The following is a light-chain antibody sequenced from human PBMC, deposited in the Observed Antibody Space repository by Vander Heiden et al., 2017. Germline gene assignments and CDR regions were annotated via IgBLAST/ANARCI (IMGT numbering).Light chain of an antibody. CDR2: EVS. CDR3: CSYGGSSTYV. V-gene: IGLV2-23*02. J-gene: IGLJ1*01. CDR1: SSDVGSYNL. Sequence: QSALTQPASVSGSPGQSITISCTGTSSDVGSYNLVSWYQQHPGKAPKLIIYEVSKRPSGISNRFSGSKSGNTASLTISGLQAEDEADYYCCSYGGSSTYVFGTRTKVTVL.